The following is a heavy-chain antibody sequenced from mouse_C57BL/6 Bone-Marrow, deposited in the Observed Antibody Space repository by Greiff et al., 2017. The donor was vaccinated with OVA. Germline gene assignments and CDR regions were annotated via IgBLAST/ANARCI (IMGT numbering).Heavy chain of an antibody. CDR1: GFTFSSYA. D-gene: IGHD4-1*01. Sequence: EVQVVESGGGLVKPGGSLKLSCAASGFTFSSYAMSWVRQTPEKRLEWVATISDGGSYTYYPDNVKGRFTISRDNAKNNLYLQMSHLKSEDTAMYYCARDETGTGAMDYWGQGTSVTVSS. CDR2: ISDGGSYT. J-gene: IGHJ4*01. CDR3: ARDETGTGAMDY. V-gene: IGHV5-4*01.